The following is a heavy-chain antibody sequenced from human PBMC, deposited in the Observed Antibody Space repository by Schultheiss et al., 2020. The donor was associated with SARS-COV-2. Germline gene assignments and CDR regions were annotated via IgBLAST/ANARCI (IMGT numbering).Heavy chain of an antibody. J-gene: IGHJ5*02. V-gene: IGHV3-30*01. Sequence: GGSLRLSCAASGFTFSSYAMHWVRQAPGKGLEWVAVISYDGSNKYYADSVKGRFTISRDNSKNTLYLQMDSLSTEDTALYYCAITRRAWFDPWGQGTLVTVSS. CDR2: ISYDGSNK. CDR3: AITRRAWFDP. CDR1: GFTFSSYA.